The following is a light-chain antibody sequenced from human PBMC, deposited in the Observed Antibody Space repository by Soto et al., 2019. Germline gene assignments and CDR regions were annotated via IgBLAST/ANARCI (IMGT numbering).Light chain of an antibody. CDR3: QESYSTS. V-gene: IGKV1-5*03. CDR2: KAS. J-gene: IGKJ1*01. Sequence: DIQMTQSPSTLSGSVGDRVTITCRASQTISSWLAWYQQKPGKAPKLLIYKASTLKSGVPSRFSGSGSGTEFTLTISSLQPDDIATYYCQESYSTSFGQGTKVDIK. CDR1: QTISSW.